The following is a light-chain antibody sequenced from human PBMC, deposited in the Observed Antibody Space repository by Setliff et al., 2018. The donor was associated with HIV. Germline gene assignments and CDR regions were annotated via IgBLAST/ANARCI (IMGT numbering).Light chain of an antibody. V-gene: IGLV2-14*03. CDR2: DVS. Sequence: QSVLTQPASVSGSPGQSITISCTGTSSGVGGYNYVSWYQQHPGKAPKLRIYDVSNRPSGVSNRFSGSKSGNTASLTISGLQAEDEADYYCSSYTSTSTLFVFGTGTKVTVL. J-gene: IGLJ1*01. CDR3: SSYTSTSTLFV. CDR1: SSGVGGYNY.